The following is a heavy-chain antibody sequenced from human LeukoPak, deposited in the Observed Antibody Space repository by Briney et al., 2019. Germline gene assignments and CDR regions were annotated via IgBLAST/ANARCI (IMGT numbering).Heavy chain of an antibody. V-gene: IGHV4-34*01. D-gene: IGHD2/OR15-2a*01. CDR3: ARSFYRAFDI. Sequence: SETLSLTCAVYGGSFSGYYWSWIRQPPGKGLEWIGEINHSGSTNYNPSLKSRVTISVDTSKNQFSLKLSSVTAADTAVYYCARSFYRAFDIWGQGTMVTVSS. CDR1: GGSFSGYY. CDR2: INHSGST. J-gene: IGHJ3*02.